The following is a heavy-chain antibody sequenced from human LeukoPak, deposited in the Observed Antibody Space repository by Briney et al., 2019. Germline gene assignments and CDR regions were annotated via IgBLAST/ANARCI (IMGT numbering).Heavy chain of an antibody. CDR1: GGSFSGYY. Sequence: SETLSLTCAVYGGSFSGYYWSWIRQPPGKGLEWIGEINHSGSTNYNPSLKSRVTISVDTSKNQFSLKLSSVTAADTAVYYCARASYSWTNIPFDYWGQGTLVTVSS. D-gene: IGHD1-1*01. V-gene: IGHV4-34*01. J-gene: IGHJ4*02. CDR3: ARASYSWTNIPFDY. CDR2: INHSGST.